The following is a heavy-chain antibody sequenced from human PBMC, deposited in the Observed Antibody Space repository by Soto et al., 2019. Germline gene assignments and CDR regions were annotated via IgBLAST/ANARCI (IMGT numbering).Heavy chain of an antibody. CDR2: IYHTGST. J-gene: IGHJ5*02. CDR3: AKAFRMVRKPGWFDP. Sequence: PSETLSLTCAVSGGSISSGGFSWTWIRQPPGKGLEWIGYIYHTGSTFSNPSLTGRVSMSLDTSKNQFSLKMTSMTAADTAVYYCAKAFRMVRKPGWFDPWGQGTLVTVSS. D-gene: IGHD3-10*01. CDR1: GGSISSGGFS. V-gene: IGHV4-30-2*01.